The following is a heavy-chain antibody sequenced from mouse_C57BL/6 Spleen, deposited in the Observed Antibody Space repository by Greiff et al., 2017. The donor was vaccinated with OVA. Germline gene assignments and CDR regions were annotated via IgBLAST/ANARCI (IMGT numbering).Heavy chain of an antibody. CDR1: GYSITSGYY. CDR2: ISYDGSN. Sequence: DVQLQESGPGLVKPSQSLSLTCSVTGYSITSGYYWNWIRQFPGNKLEWMGYISYDGSNNYNPSLKNRISITRDTSKNQFFLKLNSVTTEDTATYYCARAFYYAYYFDYWGQGTTLTVSS. V-gene: IGHV3-6*01. J-gene: IGHJ2*01. D-gene: IGHD1-1*01. CDR3: ARAFYYAYYFDY.